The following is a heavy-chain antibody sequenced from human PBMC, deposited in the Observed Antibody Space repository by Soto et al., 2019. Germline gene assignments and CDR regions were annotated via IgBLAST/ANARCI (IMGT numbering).Heavy chain of an antibody. J-gene: IGHJ4*02. Sequence: EVQLVESGEGLVQPGGSLRLSCAASGFTFSNYPMHWVRQAPGKGLESVSAISGNGGSTYYGDSVRGRFTISRDNSRNTLYRQMGSLRDEDTAVDYCAREGTPETTDYWGQGTLVTVSS. V-gene: IGHV3-64*02. CDR3: AREGTPETTDY. D-gene: IGHD1-1*01. CDR1: GFTFSNYP. CDR2: ISGNGGST.